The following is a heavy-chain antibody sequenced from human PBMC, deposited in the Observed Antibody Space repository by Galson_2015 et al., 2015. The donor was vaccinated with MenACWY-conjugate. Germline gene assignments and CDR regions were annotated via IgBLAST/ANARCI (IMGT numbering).Heavy chain of an antibody. D-gene: IGHD3-10*01. V-gene: IGHV3-30*02. Sequence: SLRLSCAASGFTFSSYGMHWVRQAPGKGLEWVAFIRYDGSNKYYADSVKGRFTISRDNSKNTLYLQMNSLRAEDTAVYYCAKDLAAGFGESSRLNDAFDIWGQGTMVPVSS. CDR2: IRYDGSNK. CDR3: AKDLAAGFGESSRLNDAFDI. CDR1: GFTFSSYG. J-gene: IGHJ3*02.